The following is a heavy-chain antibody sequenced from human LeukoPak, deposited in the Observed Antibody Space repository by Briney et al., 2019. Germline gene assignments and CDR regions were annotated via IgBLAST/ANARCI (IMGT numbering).Heavy chain of an antibody. CDR1: GFAFNTYA. CDR2: ISYDGSNK. CDR3: TRSTYY. Sequence: GGSLRLSCAVSGFAFNTYAFHWVRQAPGEGLEWVALISYDGSNKYYADSVKGRFTISRDNAKNSLYLQMSSLRVEDTAVYYCTRSTYYWGQGTLVTVSS. V-gene: IGHV3-30*04. J-gene: IGHJ4*02. D-gene: IGHD5/OR15-5a*01.